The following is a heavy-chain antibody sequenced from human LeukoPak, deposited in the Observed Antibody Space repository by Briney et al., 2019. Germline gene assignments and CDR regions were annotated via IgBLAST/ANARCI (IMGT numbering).Heavy chain of an antibody. V-gene: IGHV3-7*03. J-gene: IGHJ4*02. CDR1: GFTFSSFW. CDR2: IKEDGSVK. Sequence: GGSLRLSCAASGFTFSSFWIIWVRQAPGKGLEWVANIKEDGSVKNYVDSVKGRFTISRDNAKNSLFLQMNSLRAEDTAVYYCARERYGNYNWGQGPLVTVSS. CDR3: ARERYGNYN. D-gene: IGHD4-11*01.